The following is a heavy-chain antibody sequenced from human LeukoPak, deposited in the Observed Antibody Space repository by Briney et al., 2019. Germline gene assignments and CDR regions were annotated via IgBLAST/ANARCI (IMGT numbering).Heavy chain of an antibody. V-gene: IGHV1-69*01. J-gene: IGHJ4*02. Sequence: ASVKVSCKASGRTFSSYAISWVRQAPEQGLEWMGGIIPIFGTANYAKKFQGRVTITADESTSTAYMELSSLRSEDTAVYYCARTLYCSSTSCYSRGYYDLWGQGTLVTVSS. CDR2: IIPIFGTA. D-gene: IGHD2-2*01. CDR3: ARTLYCSSTSCYSRGYYDL. CDR1: GRTFSSYA.